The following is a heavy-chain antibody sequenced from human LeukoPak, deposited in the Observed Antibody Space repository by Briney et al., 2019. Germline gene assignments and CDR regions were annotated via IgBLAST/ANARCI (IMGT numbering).Heavy chain of an antibody. CDR1: GFTFSSYA. CDR2: ISLDGSLQ. Sequence: PGRSLRLSCAASGFTFSSYAMHWVRQAPGKGLEWLAVISLDGSLQFYADSVKGRFIISRDNSKNTLYLQMNSLRPEDTAVYYCAKCPILRGFDYYFDNWGQGTLVTVSS. CDR3: AKCPILRGFDYYFDN. J-gene: IGHJ4*02. V-gene: IGHV3-30*18. D-gene: IGHD5-12*01.